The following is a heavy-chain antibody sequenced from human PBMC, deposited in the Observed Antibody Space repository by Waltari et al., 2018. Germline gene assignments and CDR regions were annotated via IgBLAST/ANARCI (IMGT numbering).Heavy chain of an antibody. CDR2: IKQAGSGK. J-gene: IGHJ4*02. Sequence: QLVESGGDSVQPGGSLRLSCVTSGFTFSNCYMRWVSQAPGKGLEWVASIKQAGSGKSYVDSVKGRFTVSRDNAKNSLYLQMNNLRADDTAVYYCTTLSITKTSDYWGQGTLVTVSS. D-gene: IGHD1-20*01. CDR3: TTLSITKTSDY. V-gene: IGHV3-7*01. CDR1: GFTFSNCY.